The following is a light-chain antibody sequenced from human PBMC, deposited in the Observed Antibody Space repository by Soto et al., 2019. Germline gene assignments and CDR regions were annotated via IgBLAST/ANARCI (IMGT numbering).Light chain of an antibody. CDR2: DSS. J-gene: IGKJ1*01. V-gene: IGKV1-39*01. Sequence: IQMTHSPSSLSASVGDRITITCRASQSISTYLNWYQQKPGEAPTLLVYDSSTLQSGVPSRFSGSGFGAEFTLTVSSLQPEDFATYYCQQSYSNPTWTFGQGTKVDIK. CDR1: QSISTY. CDR3: QQSYSNPTWT.